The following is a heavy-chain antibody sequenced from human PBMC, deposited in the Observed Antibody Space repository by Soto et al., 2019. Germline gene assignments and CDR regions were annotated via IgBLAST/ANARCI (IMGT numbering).Heavy chain of an antibody. Sequence: QVQLVQSGAEVKNPGASVKVSCKASGYTFTSYGISWVRQAPGQGXXXMGRISTHNGRTSYVQKYQGRVTMTTDTXXXXXXXXXXXXXXXXXXXXXXXXXXXXXXXXXXXHYWGQGTLITVSS. CDR1: GYTFTSYG. CDR3: XXXXXXXXXXXXXHY. V-gene: IGHV1-18*01. J-gene: IGHJ4*02. CDR2: ISTHNGRT.